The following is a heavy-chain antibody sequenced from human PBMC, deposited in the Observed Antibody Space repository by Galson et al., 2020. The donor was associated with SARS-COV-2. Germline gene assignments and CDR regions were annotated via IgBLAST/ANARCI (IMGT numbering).Heavy chain of an antibody. D-gene: IGHD6-13*01. J-gene: IGHJ4*02. Sequence: SETLSLTCTVSGGSISSGSYYWSWIRQPAGKGLEWIGRIYTSGSTNYNPSLKSRVTISVDTSKNQFSLKLSSVTAADTAVYYCAREWGSIAAEVDYWGQGTLVTVSS. CDR2: IYTSGST. CDR3: AREWGSIAAEVDY. CDR1: GGSISSGSYY. V-gene: IGHV4-61*02.